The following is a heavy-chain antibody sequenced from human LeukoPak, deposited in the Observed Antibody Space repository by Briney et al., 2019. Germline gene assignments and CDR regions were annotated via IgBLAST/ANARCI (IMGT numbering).Heavy chain of an antibody. Sequence: PSETLSLPRAVYGDSLSKYYWTWIRQSPGKGLEWIGEINHRGSTNHNPSLKSRVTLSVDTSKHQFSLKLTSVTAADAAVYYCASSVGSTDYWGQGTLVTVSS. D-gene: IGHD1-26*01. J-gene: IGHJ4*02. V-gene: IGHV4-34*01. CDR2: INHRGST. CDR1: GDSLSKYY. CDR3: ASSVGSTDY.